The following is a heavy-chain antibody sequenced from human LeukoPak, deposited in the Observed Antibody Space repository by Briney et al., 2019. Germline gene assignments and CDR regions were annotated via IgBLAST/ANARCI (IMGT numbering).Heavy chain of an antibody. CDR3: ARAASNSRALDY. D-gene: IGHD1-1*01. Sequence: SETLSLTCAVSGGSFSGYYWTWIRQPPGKGLEWIGEINHSGSANYNPSLKSRVTMSVDTSKNQFSLKLNSVTAADTAVYYCARAASNSRALDYWGQGTLVTVSS. CDR2: INHSGSA. V-gene: IGHV4-34*01. CDR1: GGSFSGYY. J-gene: IGHJ4*02.